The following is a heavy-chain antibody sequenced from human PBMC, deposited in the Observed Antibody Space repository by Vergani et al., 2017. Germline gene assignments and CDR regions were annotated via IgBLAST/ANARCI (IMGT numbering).Heavy chain of an antibody. CDR1: GFTFSSYA. Sequence: EVQLLESGGGLVQPGGSLRLSCAASGFTFSSYAMSWVRQAPGKGLEWVSAISGSGGSTYYADSVKGRFTISRDNSKNPLYLQMNSLRAEDTAVYYCAKDRTPPEGFDYWGQGPLVTVSS. CDR3: AKDRTPPEGFDY. J-gene: IGHJ4*02. CDR2: ISGSGGST. V-gene: IGHV3-23*01. D-gene: IGHD2-15*01.